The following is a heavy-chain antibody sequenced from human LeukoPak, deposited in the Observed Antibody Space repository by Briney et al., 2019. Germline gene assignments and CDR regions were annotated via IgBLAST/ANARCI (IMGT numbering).Heavy chain of an antibody. Sequence: GGSLRLSCEASGFTFGTYGMTWVRQAPGKGLEWVSGITGSSTWTYYADSVRGRFTTSRDNSKNTLHLQMNNLTADDTAIYYCARELVSLGTGYFDLWGRGTLVTVSS. CDR1: GFTFGTYG. D-gene: IGHD7-27*01. V-gene: IGHV3-23*01. CDR3: ARELVSLGTGYFDL. J-gene: IGHJ2*01. CDR2: ITGSSTWT.